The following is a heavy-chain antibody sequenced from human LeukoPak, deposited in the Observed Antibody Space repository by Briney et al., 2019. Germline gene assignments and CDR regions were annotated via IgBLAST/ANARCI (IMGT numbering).Heavy chain of an antibody. CDR1: GYTLTSYD. V-gene: IGHV1-8*01. J-gene: IGHJ6*02. CDR2: MNPKSGNT. D-gene: IGHD4-17*01. CDR3: ARAYGDYGYPYYYYGMDV. Sequence: ASVTVSCMASGYTLTSYDINWVRPATGQGLEWMGWMNPKSGNTGYAQKFQGRVTMTRNTSISTAYMELSSLRSEDTAVYYCARAYGDYGYPYYYYGMDVWGQGTTVTVSS.